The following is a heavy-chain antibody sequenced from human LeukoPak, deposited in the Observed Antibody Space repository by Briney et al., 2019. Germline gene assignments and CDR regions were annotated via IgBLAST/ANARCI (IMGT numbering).Heavy chain of an antibody. J-gene: IGHJ3*02. Sequence: SETLSLTCAVYGGSFSGYYWSWIRRPPGKGLEWIGEINHSGSTNYNPSLKSRVTISVDTSKNQFSLKLSSVTAADTAVYYCARGGARPRYSSGWYHAFDIWGQGTMVTVSS. CDR1: GGSFSGYY. CDR2: INHSGST. CDR3: ARGGARPRYSSGWYHAFDI. D-gene: IGHD6-19*01. V-gene: IGHV4-34*01.